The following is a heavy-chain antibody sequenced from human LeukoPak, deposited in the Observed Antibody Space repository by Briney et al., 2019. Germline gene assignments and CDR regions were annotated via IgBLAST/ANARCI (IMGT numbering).Heavy chain of an antibody. CDR3: ARDRVHMVRGVITPTFDY. D-gene: IGHD3-10*01. V-gene: IGHV1-18*01. CDR2: ISAYNGNT. Sequence: ASVKVSCKASGYTFTSYGISWVRQAPGQGLEWMGWISAYNGNTNYAQKLQGRVTMTPDTSTSTAYMELRSLRSDDTAVYYCARDRVHMVRGVITPTFDYWGQGTLVTVSS. CDR1: GYTFTSYG. J-gene: IGHJ4*02.